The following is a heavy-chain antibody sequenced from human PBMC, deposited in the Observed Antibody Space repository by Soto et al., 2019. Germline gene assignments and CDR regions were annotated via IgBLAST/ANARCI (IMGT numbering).Heavy chain of an antibody. J-gene: IGHJ5*02. V-gene: IGHV1-18*01. CDR2: ISAYNGNT. CDR3: ARDMSVYCSSTSCEGWFDP. D-gene: IGHD2-2*01. Sequence: ASVKVSCKASGYTFTSYGISWVRQAPGQGLEWMGWISAYNGNTNYAQKLQGRVTMTTDTSTSTAYMELRSPRSDDTAVYYCARDMSVYCSSTSCEGWFDPWGQGTLVTVSS. CDR1: GYTFTSYG.